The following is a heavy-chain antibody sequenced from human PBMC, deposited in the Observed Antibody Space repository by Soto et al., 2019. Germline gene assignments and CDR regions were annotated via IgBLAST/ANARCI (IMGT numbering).Heavy chain of an antibody. CDR3: ARVDFHNWFDP. V-gene: IGHV4-4*02. CDR1: GGSISSSNW. Sequence: QVQLQESGPGLVKPSGTLSLTCAVSGGSISSSNWWSWVRQPPGKGLEWIGEIYHSGSTNYNPCLKIRVTISVDKSKNQFSPKLSSVTAADTAVYYCARVDFHNWFDPWGQGTLVTVSS. CDR2: IYHSGST. J-gene: IGHJ5*02. D-gene: IGHD3-3*01.